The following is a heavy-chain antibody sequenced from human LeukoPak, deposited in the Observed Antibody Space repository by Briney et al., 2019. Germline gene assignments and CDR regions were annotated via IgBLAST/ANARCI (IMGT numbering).Heavy chain of an antibody. J-gene: IGHJ3*02. Sequence: GGSLRLSCAASGFTFSSYEMNWVRQAPGKGLEWVSYISSSGSTIYYADSVKGRFTFSRDNSKNTVYLQMNSLRAEDTAVYYCAKDRIAGHDTFDIWGQGTVVTVSS. CDR2: ISSSGSTI. CDR3: AKDRIAGHDTFDI. V-gene: IGHV3-48*03. D-gene: IGHD6-13*01. CDR1: GFTFSSYE.